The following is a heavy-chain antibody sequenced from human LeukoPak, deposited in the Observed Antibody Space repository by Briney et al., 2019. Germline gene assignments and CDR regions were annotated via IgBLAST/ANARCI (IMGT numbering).Heavy chain of an antibody. CDR3: AREGDISGGYFDY. V-gene: IGHV1-69*06. J-gene: IGHJ4*02. Sequence: GASLWVSCKASVGTFSSYAISWGRQAPGDRLECRWGRIPISGTANYAQKFQGRVTLTADKSTSTAYMELSRLRSEDTAVYYYAREGDISGGYFDYWGQGTLVTVSS. CDR1: VGTFSSYA. D-gene: IGHD3-16*01. CDR2: RIPISGTA.